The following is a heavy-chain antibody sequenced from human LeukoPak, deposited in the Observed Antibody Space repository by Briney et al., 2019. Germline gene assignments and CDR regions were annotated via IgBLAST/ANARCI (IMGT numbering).Heavy chain of an antibody. Sequence: PSETLSLTCTVSGGSISSSSYYWGWIRQPPGKGLEWIGSIYYSGSTYYNPSLKSRVTISVDTSKNQFSLKLSSVTAADTAVYYCARGLQTTVTTPLTRWGQGTLVTVSS. CDR3: ARGLQTTVTTPLTR. J-gene: IGHJ4*02. D-gene: IGHD4-17*01. CDR2: IYYSGST. CDR1: GGSISSSSYY. V-gene: IGHV4-39*07.